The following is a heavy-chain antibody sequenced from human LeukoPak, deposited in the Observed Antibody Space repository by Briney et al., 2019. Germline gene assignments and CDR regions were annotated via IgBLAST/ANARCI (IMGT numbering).Heavy chain of an antibody. CDR1: GYTFTSYD. J-gene: IGHJ4*02. CDR3: ARASIAVPCGY. CDR2: MNPNSGNT. V-gene: IGHV1-8*01. D-gene: IGHD6-19*01. Sequence: GASVKVSCKASGYTFTSYDINWVRQATGQGLEGMGWMNPNSGNTGYAQKFQGRVTMTRNTSIGTAYMELSSLRSEDTAVYYCARASIAVPCGYWGQGTLVTVSS.